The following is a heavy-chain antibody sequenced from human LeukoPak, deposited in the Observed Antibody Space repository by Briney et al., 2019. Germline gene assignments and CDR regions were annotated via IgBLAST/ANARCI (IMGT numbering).Heavy chain of an antibody. CDR1: GFTFSSFA. V-gene: IGHV3-30-3*01. J-gene: IGHJ4*02. CDR3: ARGGHIVVVPAAIDY. CDR2: ISYDGSSK. D-gene: IGHD2-2*01. Sequence: PGGSLRLSCAASGFTFSSFAMHWVRQAPGKGLEWVAVISYDGSSKYYADSVKGRFTISRDNSKNTLYLQMNSLRAEDTAVYYCARGGHIVVVPAAIDYWGQGTLVTVSS.